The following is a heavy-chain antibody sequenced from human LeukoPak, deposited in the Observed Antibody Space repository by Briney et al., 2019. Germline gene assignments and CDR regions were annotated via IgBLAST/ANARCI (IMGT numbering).Heavy chain of an antibody. D-gene: IGHD5-18*01. CDR2: IRYDGSDK. Sequence: GGSLRLSCAASGFTFSNYGMHWIRQAPGKGLEWVAFIRYDGSDKYYADSVKGRFTISRDKSKSTLYLYMNSLRAEDTAVYYCAKDYSSNWFDSWGQGILLTVSS. J-gene: IGHJ5*01. V-gene: IGHV3-30*02. CDR3: AKDYSSNWFDS. CDR1: GFTFSNYG.